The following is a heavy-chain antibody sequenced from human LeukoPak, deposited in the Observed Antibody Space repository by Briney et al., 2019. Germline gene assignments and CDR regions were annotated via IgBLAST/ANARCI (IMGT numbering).Heavy chain of an antibody. D-gene: IGHD4-17*01. V-gene: IGHV4-34*01. CDR3: ARDDASTVTYYYYGMDV. Sequence: SETLSLTCAVYGGSFSGHYWSWIRQPPGKGLEWIGEINHSGSTNYNPSLKSRVTISVDTSKNQFSLKLSSVTAAGTAVYYCARDDASTVTYYYYGMDVWGQGTTVTVSS. J-gene: IGHJ6*02. CDR2: INHSGST. CDR1: GGSFSGHY.